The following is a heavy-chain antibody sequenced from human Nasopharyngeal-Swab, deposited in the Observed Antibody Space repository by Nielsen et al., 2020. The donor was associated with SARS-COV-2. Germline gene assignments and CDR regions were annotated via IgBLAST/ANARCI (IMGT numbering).Heavy chain of an antibody. D-gene: IGHD4-11*01. V-gene: IGHV3-21*01. J-gene: IGHJ4*02. CDR2: ISGSGSYV. Sequence: GGSLRLSCAGSGFTFNTYSMIWVRQVPGEGLEWVSSISGSGSYVYYADSVKGRFTISRDNARNSLYLQMDSLRAEDTAVYYCASHYNDYIVPVAVDYWGQGALVTVSS. CDR3: ASHYNDYIVPVAVDY. CDR1: GFTFNTYS.